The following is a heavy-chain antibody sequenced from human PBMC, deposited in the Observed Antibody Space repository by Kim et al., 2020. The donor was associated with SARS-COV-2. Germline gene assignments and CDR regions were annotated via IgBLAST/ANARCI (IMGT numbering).Heavy chain of an antibody. CDR3: AGPSSGSYYNPFDY. V-gene: IGHV4-59*08. D-gene: IGHD3-10*01. CDR2: IYYSGST. Sequence: SETLSLTCTVSGGSISSYYWSWIRQPPGKGLEWIGYIYYSGSTNYNPSLKSRVTISVDTSKNQFSLKLSSVTAADTAVYYCAGPSSGSYYNPFDYWGQGTLVTVSS. CDR1: GGSISSYY. J-gene: IGHJ4*02.